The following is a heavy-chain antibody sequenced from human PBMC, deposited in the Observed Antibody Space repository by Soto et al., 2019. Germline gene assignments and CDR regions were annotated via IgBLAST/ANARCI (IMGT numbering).Heavy chain of an antibody. J-gene: IGHJ5*02. CDR2: IGTAGDT. CDR3: ARGGGRVATPWFDP. D-gene: IGHD5-12*01. Sequence: EVQLVESGGGLVQPGGSLRLSCAASGFTFSSYDMHWVRQATGKGLEWVSAIGTAGDTYYPGSVKGRFTISRENAKNSWYLQMNSLRAGDTAVSYCARGGGRVATPWFDPWGQGPLVTVSS. V-gene: IGHV3-13*04. CDR1: GFTFSSYD.